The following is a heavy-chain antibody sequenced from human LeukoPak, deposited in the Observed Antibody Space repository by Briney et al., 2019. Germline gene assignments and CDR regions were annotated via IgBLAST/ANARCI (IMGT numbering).Heavy chain of an antibody. CDR2: INPSGGST. CDR1: GYTFSNYY. D-gene: IGHD1-26*01. J-gene: IGHJ3*02. CDR3: ARRGAGDAFDI. Sequence: ASVTLSCKASGYTFSNYYIHWVRQAPGQGLEWMGIINPSGGSTSNAQKFQGSVTMTRDMSTSTVYMELSSLRSEDTAVYYCARRGAGDAFDIWGQGTMVTVSS. V-gene: IGHV1-46*01.